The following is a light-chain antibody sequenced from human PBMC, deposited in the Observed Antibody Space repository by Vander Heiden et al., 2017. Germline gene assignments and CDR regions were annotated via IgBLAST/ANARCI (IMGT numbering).Light chain of an antibody. CDR1: QRVSSY. V-gene: IGKV3-11*01. Sequence: IVLTQSPATLSLSPGARATLSCRASQRVSSYLAWYQQKPGQAPRLLIYDASNRATGIPARFIVSGSGTDFTLTISSLEPEDFAVYYCQQRSNWPTFGQGTKVEIK. CDR2: DAS. J-gene: IGKJ1*01. CDR3: QQRSNWPT.